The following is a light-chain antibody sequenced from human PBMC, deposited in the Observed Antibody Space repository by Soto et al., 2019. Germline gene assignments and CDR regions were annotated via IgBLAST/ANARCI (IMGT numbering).Light chain of an antibody. J-gene: IGKJ1*01. CDR2: GVS. CDR1: QSVSSIY. Sequence: EIVLTQSPATLSLSPGERATLSCRASQSVSSIYFAWYQQKRGQAPRLLIYGVSNRATGVPDRFTASGSGTDFTLTISGLEPEDFAVYFCQQYGSSPTFGQGTKVDIK. V-gene: IGKV3-20*01. CDR3: QQYGSSPT.